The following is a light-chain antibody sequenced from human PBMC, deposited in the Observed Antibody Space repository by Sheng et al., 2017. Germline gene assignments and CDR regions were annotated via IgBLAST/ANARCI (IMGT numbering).Light chain of an antibody. CDR1: QTLRSGY. V-gene: IGKV3-20*01. CDR2: GAS. Sequence: DIVLTQSPGTLSLSPGERATLSCRASQTLRSGYLAWYQQKPGQAPRLLIYGASSRATGIPDRFSGSGSGTDFTLTISRLEPEDFAMYHCQLYGRHGRTFGQGTKVEVK. J-gene: IGKJ1*01. CDR3: QLYGRHGRT.